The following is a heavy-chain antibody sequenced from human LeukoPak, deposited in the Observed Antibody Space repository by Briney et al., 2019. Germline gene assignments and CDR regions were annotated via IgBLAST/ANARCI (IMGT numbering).Heavy chain of an antibody. CDR3: ARRKDYYDSSGYYNWFDP. D-gene: IGHD3-22*01. Sequence: SETLSLTCAVYGGSFSGYYWSWIRQPPGKGLEWIGEINHSGSTNYNPSLKSRVTISVDTSKNQFSLKLSSVTAADTAVYYCARRKDYYDSSGYYNWFDPWGQGTLVTVSS. V-gene: IGHV4-34*01. CDR1: GGSFSGYY. J-gene: IGHJ5*02. CDR2: INHSGST.